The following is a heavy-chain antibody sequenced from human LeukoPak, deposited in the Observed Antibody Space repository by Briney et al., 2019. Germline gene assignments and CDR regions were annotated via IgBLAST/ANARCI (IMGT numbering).Heavy chain of an antibody. V-gene: IGHV3-23*01. J-gene: IGHJ4*02. CDR3: AKSYDSSGYYYVPFDY. CDR1: GFTFSSYA. Sequence: GGSLRLSCAASGFTFSSYAMSWVRQAPGKGLEWVSAISGSGGSTYYADSVKGRFTISRDNSKNTLYLQMNSLRAKDTAVYYCAKSYDSSGYYYVPFDYWGQGTLVTVSS. CDR2: ISGSGGST. D-gene: IGHD3-22*01.